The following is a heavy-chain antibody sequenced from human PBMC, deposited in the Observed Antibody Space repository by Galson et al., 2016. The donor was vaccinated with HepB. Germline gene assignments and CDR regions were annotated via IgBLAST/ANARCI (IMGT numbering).Heavy chain of an antibody. V-gene: IGHV1-46*02. Sequence: SVKVSCKASGYTFNTYSMHWVRQAPGQGLEWMGIIKPSGGNTIYAQKLQDRITMTRDTSTSTVYMELISLRSEDTAVYYCARELDHSFYFDYWGQGTLLTVSS. J-gene: IGHJ4*02. CDR3: ARELDHSFYFDY. D-gene: IGHD1-14*01. CDR2: IKPSGGNT. CDR1: GYTFNTYS.